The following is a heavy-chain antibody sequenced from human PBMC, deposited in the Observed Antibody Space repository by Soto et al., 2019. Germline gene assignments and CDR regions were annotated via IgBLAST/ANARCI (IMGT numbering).Heavy chain of an antibody. D-gene: IGHD1-26*01. Sequence: GGSLRLSCAASGFTFSSYCMPWVRQAPGKGLEWVAVISYDGSNKYYADSVKGRFTISRDNSKNTLHLQMNSLRAGDTAVYYCATSAGGSAAFFGMDVWGQGTTVTDSS. CDR1: GFTFSSYC. CDR3: ATSAGGSAAFFGMDV. V-gene: IGHV3-30*03. J-gene: IGHJ6*02. CDR2: ISYDGSNK.